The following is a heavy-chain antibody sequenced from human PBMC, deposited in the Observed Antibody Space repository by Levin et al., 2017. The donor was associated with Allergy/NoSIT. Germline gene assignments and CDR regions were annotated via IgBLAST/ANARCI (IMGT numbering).Heavy chain of an antibody. CDR3: ARGLAAAGIQNYYYYGMDV. CDR2: INPSGGST. V-gene: IGHV1-46*01. J-gene: IGHJ6*02. CDR1: GYTFTSYY. Sequence: ASVKVSCKASGYTFTSYYMHWVRQAPGQGLEWMGIINPSGGSTSYAQKFQGRVTMTRDTSTSTVYMELSSLRSEDTAVYYCARGLAAAGIQNYYYYGMDVWGQGTTVTVSS. D-gene: IGHD6-13*01.